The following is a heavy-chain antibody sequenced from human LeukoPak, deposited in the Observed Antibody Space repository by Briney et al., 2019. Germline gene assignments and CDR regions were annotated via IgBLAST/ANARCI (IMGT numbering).Heavy chain of an antibody. D-gene: IGHD2-2*01. Sequence: GGSLRLSCAASGFTFSSYWMSWVRQAPGKGLEWVANIKQDGSEKYYVDSAKGRFTISRDNAKNSLYLQMNSLRAEDTAVYYCACLGESTRYYSDYWGQGTLVTVSS. CDR1: GFTFSSYW. J-gene: IGHJ4*02. V-gene: IGHV3-7*01. CDR3: ACLGESTRYYSDY. CDR2: IKQDGSEK.